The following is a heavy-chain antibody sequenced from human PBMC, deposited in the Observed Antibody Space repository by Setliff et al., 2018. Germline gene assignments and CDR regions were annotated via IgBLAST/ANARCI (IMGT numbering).Heavy chain of an antibody. CDR3: ATNSGGNTIDAFDI. J-gene: IGHJ3*02. D-gene: IGHD2-15*01. V-gene: IGHV1-24*01. CDR2: FDPEDGET. CDR1: GYTLTELS. Sequence: GASVKVSCKVSGYTLTELSMHWVRQAPGKGLEWMGGFDPEDGETIYAQKFQGRVTMTEDTSTDTAYMELSSLRSEDTAVYYCATNSGGNTIDAFDIWGQGTMVTLSS.